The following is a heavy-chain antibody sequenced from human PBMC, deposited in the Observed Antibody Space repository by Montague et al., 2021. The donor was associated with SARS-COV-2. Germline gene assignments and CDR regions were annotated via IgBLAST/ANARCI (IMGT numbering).Heavy chain of an antibody. J-gene: IGHJ4*02. CDR2: ISHDGSSK. V-gene: IGHV3-30*04. D-gene: IGHD3-9*01. CDR3: ARDSYFDWSSISFLYSSVGDY. Sequence: SLRLSCAASGFTFNNYAMHWVRQAPGKGLEWVAIISHDGSSKYYADSVKGRFTISRDNSKDTLYLQLNSLGAEDTAVYYCARDSYFDWSSISFLYSSVGDYWGQGTLVTVSS. CDR1: GFTFNNYA.